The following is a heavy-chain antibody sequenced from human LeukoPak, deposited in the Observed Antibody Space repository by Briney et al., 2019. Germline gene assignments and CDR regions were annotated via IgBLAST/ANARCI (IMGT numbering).Heavy chain of an antibody. CDR3: AKDLSRSVAADWFDP. D-gene: IGHD6-19*01. J-gene: IGHJ5*02. CDR2: ISDSGCNT. CDR1: GCTFTNYD. V-gene: IGHV3-23*01. Sequence: PLWSLRLSCPASGCTFTNYDMIWVGQAPRKGLEWVSSISDSGCNTYYADSVKGRFTISRVNSKNTPYLQMTNLRAADTAVYYCAKDLSRSVAADWFDPWDQGSLVTVSS.